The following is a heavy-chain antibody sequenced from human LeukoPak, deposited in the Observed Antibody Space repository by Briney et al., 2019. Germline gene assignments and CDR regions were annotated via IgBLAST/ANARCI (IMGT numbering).Heavy chain of an antibody. D-gene: IGHD1-14*01. V-gene: IGHV4-39*07. CDR2: VYYSGST. Sequence: PSETLSLTCTVSGGSISSSSYYWVWIRQSPGKGLEWIGYVYYSGSTYYNPSLKSRVTISVDTSKNQFSLKLSSVTAADTAVYYCARSRGAVTTRKYFQHWGQGTLVTVSS. CDR3: ARSRGAVTTRKYFQH. CDR1: GGSISSSSYY. J-gene: IGHJ1*01.